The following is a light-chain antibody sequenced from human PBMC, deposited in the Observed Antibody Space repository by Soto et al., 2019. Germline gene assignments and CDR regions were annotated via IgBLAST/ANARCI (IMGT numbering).Light chain of an antibody. V-gene: IGLV4-69*01. CDR2: LNSDGSH. CDR3: QTWGTGFEV. Sequence: QPVLTQSPSASASLGASVKLTCTLSSGHSSYAIAWHQQQPEKGPRYLMKLNSDGSHSKGDGIPDRFSGSSSGAERYLTISSLQSEDEADYYCQTWGTGFEVFGTGTKLTVL. CDR1: SGHSSYA. J-gene: IGLJ1*01.